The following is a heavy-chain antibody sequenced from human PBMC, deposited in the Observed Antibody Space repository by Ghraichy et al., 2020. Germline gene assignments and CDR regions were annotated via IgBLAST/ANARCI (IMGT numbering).Heavy chain of an antibody. CDR2: IIPVFGTT. Sequence: SVKVSCKASGGTFSSYAINWVRQAPGQGLEWMGGIIPVFGTTNYAQKFQGRVTITADEPTSTAYMDLNSLRSEDTAVYYCARGLFGSGSYLTPTYYYYSVDVWGQGTTVTVSS. V-gene: IGHV1-69*13. J-gene: IGHJ6*01. D-gene: IGHD3-10*01. CDR3: ARGLFGSGSYLTPTYYYYSVDV. CDR1: GGTFSSYA.